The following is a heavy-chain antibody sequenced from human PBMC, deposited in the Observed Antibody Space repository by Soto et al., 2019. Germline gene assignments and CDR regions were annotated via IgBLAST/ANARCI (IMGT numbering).Heavy chain of an antibody. Sequence: QVQLVQSGAEVKKPGSSVKVSCKASGGTFSSLAISWVRQAPGQGLEWMGGLVPVFGTANYAQKFQDRVTITADKSTSTSYMELSSLRSEDTAVCYCARSPGVFDYWGQGTLVTVSS. CDR1: GGTFSSLA. D-gene: IGHD3-10*01. CDR3: ARSPGVFDY. J-gene: IGHJ4*02. CDR2: LVPVFGTA. V-gene: IGHV1-69*06.